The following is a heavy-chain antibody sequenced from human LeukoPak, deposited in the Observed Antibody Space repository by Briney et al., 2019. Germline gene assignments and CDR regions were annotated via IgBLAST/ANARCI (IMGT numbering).Heavy chain of an antibody. CDR2: IYYSGST. J-gene: IGHJ4*02. CDR3: ARHGCSSTSCYALDY. D-gene: IGHD2-2*01. CDR1: GGSISSSSYY. V-gene: IGHV4-39*01. Sequence: SETLPLTCTVSGGSISSSSYYWGWIRQPPGKGLEWIGSIYYSGSTYYNPSLKSRVTISVDTSKNQFSLKLSSVTAADTAVYYCARHGCSSTSCYALDYWGQGTLVTVSS.